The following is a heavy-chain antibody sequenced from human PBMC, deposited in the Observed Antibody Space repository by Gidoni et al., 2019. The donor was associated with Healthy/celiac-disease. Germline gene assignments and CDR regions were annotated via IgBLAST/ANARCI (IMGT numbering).Heavy chain of an antibody. Sequence: EVQLVQSGAEVTKPGESLRISCKASGYSFTSYWISWVRQMPGKGLEWMGRIDPSDSYTNYSPSFQGHVTISADKSISTAYLQWSSRKASDTAMYYCATPANYYDSSGYSSGAFDIWGQGTMVTVSS. CDR2: IDPSDSYT. D-gene: IGHD3-22*01. CDR3: ATPANYYDSSGYSSGAFDI. CDR1: GYSFTSYW. V-gene: IGHV5-10-1*03. J-gene: IGHJ3*02.